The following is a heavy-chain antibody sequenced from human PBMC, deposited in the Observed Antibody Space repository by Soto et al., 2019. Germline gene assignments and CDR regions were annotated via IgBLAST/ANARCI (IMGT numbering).Heavy chain of an antibody. CDR2: INAGNGNT. CDR3: ARVRIADCTNGVCPWPFDY. Sequence: ASVKVSCKASGYTFTSYSMHWVRQAPGQRLEWMGWINAGNGNTKYSQKFQGRVTITRDTSASTAYMELSSLRSEDTAVYYCARVRIADCTNGVCPWPFDYWGQGTLVTVSS. J-gene: IGHJ4*02. D-gene: IGHD2-8*01. CDR1: GYTFTSYS. V-gene: IGHV1-3*01.